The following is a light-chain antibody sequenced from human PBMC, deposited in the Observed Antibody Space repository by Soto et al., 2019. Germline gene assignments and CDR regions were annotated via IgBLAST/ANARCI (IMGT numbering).Light chain of an antibody. CDR2: GNN. Sequence: QSVLTQPPSMSGAPGQRVTISCTGTSANIGAGYGVHWYQQLPGMAPKLLIYGNNKRPSGVPDRFSGSKSGTSASLAITGLQAEDEADYYCQSYDSTLSGLYVLGTGTKVTVL. CDR1: SANIGAGYG. V-gene: IGLV1-40*01. J-gene: IGLJ1*01. CDR3: QSYDSTLSGLYV.